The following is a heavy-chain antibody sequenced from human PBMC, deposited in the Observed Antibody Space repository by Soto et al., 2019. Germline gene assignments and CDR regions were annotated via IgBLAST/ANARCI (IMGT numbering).Heavy chain of an antibody. J-gene: IGHJ5*02. CDR1: GYIFTSYY. CDR3: PRERDRAYGFDP. CDR2: AYPHAATT. V-gene: IGHV1-46*03. Sequence: QAQVVQSGAEARAPGASVKVSCKASGYIFTSYYIHWVRQAPGQGLEYLGVAYPHAATTYVAQKFQGRITVTMDRSTSTVDMELTCLTPEDTAVYYWPRERDRAYGFDPWGQGTLVTVSS.